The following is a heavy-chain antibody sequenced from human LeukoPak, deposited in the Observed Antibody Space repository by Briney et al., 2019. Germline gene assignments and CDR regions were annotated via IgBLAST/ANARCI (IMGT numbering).Heavy chain of an antibody. CDR3: AKTGMGHDAFDI. CDR1: GFTFSTYD. D-gene: IGHD1-26*01. Sequence: PGGSLRLSCAASGFTFSTYDMTWVRQAPGKGLKWVSTITGSGDTTYYADSMKGRFTISRDNSKNTLNLQMNRLRAEDTAVYYCAKTGMGHDAFDIWGQGTMVTVSS. CDR2: ITGSGDTT. V-gene: IGHV3-23*01. J-gene: IGHJ3*02.